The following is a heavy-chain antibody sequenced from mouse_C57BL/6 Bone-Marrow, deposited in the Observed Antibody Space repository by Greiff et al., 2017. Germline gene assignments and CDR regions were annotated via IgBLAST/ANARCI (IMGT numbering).Heavy chain of an antibody. V-gene: IGHV14-3*01. D-gene: IGHD1-1*01. CDR3: TTAITTVSRGYAMDY. J-gene: IGHJ4*01. Sequence: EVQLQQSVAELVRPGASVKLSCTASGFNIKNTYMHWVKQRPEQGLEWIGRIDPANGNTKYAPKFQGKATITADTSSNTAYLQLSSLTSEDTAVYYCTTAITTVSRGYAMDYWGQGTSVTVSS. CDR2: IDPANGNT. CDR1: GFNIKNTY.